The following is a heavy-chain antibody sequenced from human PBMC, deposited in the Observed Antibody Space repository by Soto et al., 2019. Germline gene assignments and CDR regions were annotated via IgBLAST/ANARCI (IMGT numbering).Heavy chain of an antibody. J-gene: IGHJ4*02. D-gene: IGHD3-10*01. CDR3: ASPASDYYGSGSFYY. Sequence: SETLSLTCTVSGGSISSGDYYWSWIRQPPGKGLEWIGFIYYSGSTYYNPSLKSRVTISVDTSKNQFSLKLSSVTAADAAVYYCASPASDYYGSGSFYYWGQGTLVTVSS. V-gene: IGHV4-30-4*01. CDR1: GGSISSGDYY. CDR2: IYYSGST.